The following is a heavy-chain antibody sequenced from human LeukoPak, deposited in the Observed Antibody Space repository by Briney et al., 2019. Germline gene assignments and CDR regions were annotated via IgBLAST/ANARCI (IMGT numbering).Heavy chain of an antibody. CDR3: ATTTTYCGGDCDAFDI. CDR2: IYYSGST. J-gene: IGHJ3*02. CDR1: GGSISSGGYY. V-gene: IGHV4-39*01. D-gene: IGHD2-21*01. Sequence: PSETLSLTCTVSGGSISSGGYYWGWIRQPPGKGLEWIGSIYYSGSTYYNPSLKSRVTISVDTSKNQFSLKLSSVTAADTAVYYCATTTTYCGGDCDAFDIWGQGTMVTVSS.